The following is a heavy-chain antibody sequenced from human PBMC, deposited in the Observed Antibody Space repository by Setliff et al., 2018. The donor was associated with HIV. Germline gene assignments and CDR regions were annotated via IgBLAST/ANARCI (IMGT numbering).Heavy chain of an antibody. J-gene: IGHJ6*02. D-gene: IGHD3-9*01. CDR1: GGSLSSGNYS. CDR2: VYTSGSI. Sequence: PSETLSLTCTVSGGSLSSGNYSWSWIRRPAGKGLEWIGHVYTSGSINYNPSLKSRVTISVEMSKNQLSLNMTSVTAADTAVYYCAREGGYFDWLGYYYYYGLDVWGPGTTVTVSS. CDR3: AREGGYFDWLGYYYYYGLDV. V-gene: IGHV4-61*09.